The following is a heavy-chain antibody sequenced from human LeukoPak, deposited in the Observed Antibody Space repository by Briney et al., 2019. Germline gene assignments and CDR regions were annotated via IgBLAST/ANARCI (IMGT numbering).Heavy chain of an antibody. J-gene: IGHJ4*02. CDR1: GFSFSTYS. CDR2: ITGSGANT. CDR3: YYYDSSGFYPQTKIDY. D-gene: IGHD3-22*01. V-gene: IGHV3-23*01. Sequence: GGSLTLSCAGSGFSFSTYSMNWVRQAPGKGLEWVSGITGSGANTYYADSVKGRFTISGDNSKNTLYLRMNSLRAEDTAVYYCYYYDSSGFYPQTKIDYWGQGTLVTVSS.